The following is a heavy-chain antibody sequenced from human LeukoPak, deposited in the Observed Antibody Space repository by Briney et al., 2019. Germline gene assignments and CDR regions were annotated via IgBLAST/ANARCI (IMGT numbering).Heavy chain of an antibody. CDR2: IIPIFGTA. CDR1: GGTFSIYA. CDR3: ARDRGSGSSDAFDI. Sequence: SVKVSCKASGGTFSIYAISWVRQAPGQGREWMGGIIPIFGTANYAQKFQGRVTITADESTSTAYMELSSLRSEDTAVYYCARDRGSGSSDAFDIWGQGTMVTVSS. D-gene: IGHD6-19*01. V-gene: IGHV1-69*01. J-gene: IGHJ3*02.